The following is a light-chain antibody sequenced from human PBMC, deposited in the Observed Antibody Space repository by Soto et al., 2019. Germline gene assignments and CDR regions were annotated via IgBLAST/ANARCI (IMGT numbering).Light chain of an antibody. CDR1: SGHSTYI. Sequence: QSVLTQSSSASASLGSSVKLTCTLSSGHSTYIIAWHQQQPGKAPRYLMKVERSGSYNKGSGVPDRFSGSSSGADRYLTISNLQFEDEADYYCETWDSNTWVFGGGTKLTVL. CDR3: ETWDSNTWV. V-gene: IGLV4-60*02. CDR2: VERSGSY. J-gene: IGLJ3*02.